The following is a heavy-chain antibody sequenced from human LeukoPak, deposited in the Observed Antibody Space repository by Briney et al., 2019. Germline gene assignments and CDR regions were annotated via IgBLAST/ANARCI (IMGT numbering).Heavy chain of an antibody. CDR2: IGSSSSTI. CDR3: ARDHDFWSGYYAFDI. D-gene: IGHD3-3*01. J-gene: IGHJ3*02. V-gene: IGHV3-48*01. Sequence: GGSLRLSCAASGFTFSSYSMNWVRQAPGKGLEWVSYIGSSSSTIYYADSVKGRFTISRDNAKNSLYLQMNSLRAEDTAVYYCARDHDFWSGYYAFDIWGQGTMVTVSS. CDR1: GFTFSSYS.